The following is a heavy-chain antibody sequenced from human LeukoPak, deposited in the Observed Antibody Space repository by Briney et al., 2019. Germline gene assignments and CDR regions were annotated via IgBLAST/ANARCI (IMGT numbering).Heavy chain of an antibody. D-gene: IGHD6-6*01. J-gene: IGHJ5*02. V-gene: IGHV3-48*03. CDR1: GLTFSSYE. CDR3: ARVFRARYSSFLISGIDP. Sequence: GGSLRLSCTASGLTFSSYEMNWVRQAPGKGLEWLLYISSSGNTIYYADSVQGRFTISRDNAKNSLYLQMNSLRAEDTAVYYCARVFRARYSSFLISGIDPWGQGTLVTVSS. CDR2: ISSSGNTI.